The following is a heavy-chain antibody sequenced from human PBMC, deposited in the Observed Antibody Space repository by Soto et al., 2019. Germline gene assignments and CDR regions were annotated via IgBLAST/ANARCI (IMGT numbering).Heavy chain of an antibody. CDR2: IYYSGST. V-gene: IGHV4-59*01. CDR3: ARDLSVGATTLYGMDV. J-gene: IGHJ6*02. D-gene: IGHD1-26*01. CDR1: GGSISSYY. Sequence: PSETLSLTCTVSGGSISSYYWSWIRQPPGKGLEWIGYIYYSGSTNYNPSLKSRVTISVDTSKNQFSLKLSSVTAADTAVYYCARDLSVGATTLYGMDVWGQGTTVTVSS.